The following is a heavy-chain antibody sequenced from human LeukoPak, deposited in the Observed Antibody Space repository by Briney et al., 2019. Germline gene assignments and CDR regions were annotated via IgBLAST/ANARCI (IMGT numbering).Heavy chain of an antibody. V-gene: IGHV3-20*04. J-gene: IGHJ4*02. Sequence: RAGGSLRLSCAASGFTFDNYGMSGVRQSPGKGLEWVSGINWKGGTTGYADSVKGRFTISRDNAKKSLYLQMNSLRAEDTALYYCARDLVVAGTGFGYWGQGTLVTASS. CDR1: GFTFDNYG. CDR3: ARDLVVAGTGFGY. D-gene: IGHD6-19*01. CDR2: INWKGGTT.